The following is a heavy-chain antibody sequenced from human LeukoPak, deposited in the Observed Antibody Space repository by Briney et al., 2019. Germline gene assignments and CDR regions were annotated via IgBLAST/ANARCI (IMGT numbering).Heavy chain of an antibody. Sequence: PSETLSLTCTVSGGSISSGDYFWGWIRQPPGKGLEWIGEINHSGSTNYNPSLKSRVTISVDTSKNQFSLKLSSVTAADTAVYYCARVSVVGREIDYWGQGTLVTVSS. CDR2: INHSGST. D-gene: IGHD2-2*01. J-gene: IGHJ4*02. CDR1: GGSISSGDYF. V-gene: IGHV4-39*07. CDR3: ARVSVVGREIDY.